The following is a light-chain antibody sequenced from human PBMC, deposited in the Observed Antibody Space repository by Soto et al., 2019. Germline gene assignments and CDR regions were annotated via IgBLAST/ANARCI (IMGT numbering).Light chain of an antibody. CDR3: QQYKNWPLIT. J-gene: IGKJ5*01. CDR1: QSVSSN. Sequence: IVLTQSPGTLSVSPGERATLSCRVSQSVSSNLAWYQQKPGQAPRLLIYDASTRATGLPARFSGSGSGTEFTLTVSSLQSEDFAVYYCQQYKNWPLITFGQGTRLEIK. CDR2: DAS. V-gene: IGKV3-15*01.